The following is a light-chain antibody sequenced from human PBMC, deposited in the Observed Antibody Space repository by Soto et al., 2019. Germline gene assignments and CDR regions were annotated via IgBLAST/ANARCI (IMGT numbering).Light chain of an antibody. CDR1: QSVSSY. CDR2: DAS. CDR3: QQRSNWPPWYT. V-gene: IGKV3-11*01. Sequence: EIVLTQSPATLSLSPGERATLSCRASQSVSSYLAWYQQKPGQAPRLLIYDASNRATGIPARFSGSGSGTDFTLTISGLESEDFAVYYCQQRSNWPPWYTFGQGTKLEIK. J-gene: IGKJ2*01.